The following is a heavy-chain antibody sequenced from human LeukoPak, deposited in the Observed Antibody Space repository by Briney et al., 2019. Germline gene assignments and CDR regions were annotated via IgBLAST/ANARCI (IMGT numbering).Heavy chain of an antibody. CDR1: GFIFSNYG. V-gene: IGHV3-33*01. J-gene: IGHJ4*02. CDR2: IWYDGSNK. D-gene: IGHD4-11*01. Sequence: GRSLRLSCAASGFIFSNYGMHWVRQVPGKGLEWVAVIWYDGSNKYYVDSVKGRFTISRDNSRNTLYLQMNSLRAEDTAVYYCARKPLSYSDYEVDYWGQGTLVTVSS. CDR3: ARKPLSYSDYEVDY.